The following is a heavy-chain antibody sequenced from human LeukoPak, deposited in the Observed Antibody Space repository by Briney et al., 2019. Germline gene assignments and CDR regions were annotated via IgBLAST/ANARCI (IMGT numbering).Heavy chain of an antibody. CDR3: ARGHMAPGCFDP. Sequence: SVKVSCKSSGGTFTIYAISWVRQAPGQGVGWMGGIIPIFVTANYAQKFQGRVTLTADETTSTAYMETSSLRSEDTAVYYCARGHMAPGCFDPWGQGTLVTVSS. V-gene: IGHV1-69*13. CDR1: GGTFTIYA. CDR2: IIPIFVTA. D-gene: IGHD2-21*01. J-gene: IGHJ5*02.